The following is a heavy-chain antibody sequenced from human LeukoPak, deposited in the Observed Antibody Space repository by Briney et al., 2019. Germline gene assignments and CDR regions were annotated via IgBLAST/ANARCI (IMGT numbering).Heavy chain of an antibody. Sequence: PGGSLRLSCAASGFTVSSNYMSWVRQAPGKGLEWVSVIYGGGSTYYADSVKGRFTISRDNSKNTLYLQMNSLRAEDTAVYYCACEISYDFWSGYYGMDVWGQGTTVTVSS. J-gene: IGHJ6*02. D-gene: IGHD3-3*01. CDR3: ACEISYDFWSGYYGMDV. CDR2: IYGGGST. V-gene: IGHV3-53*01. CDR1: GFTVSSNY.